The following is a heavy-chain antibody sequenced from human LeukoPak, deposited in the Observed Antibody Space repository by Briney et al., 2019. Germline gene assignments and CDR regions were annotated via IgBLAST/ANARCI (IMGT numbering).Heavy chain of an antibody. Sequence: GGSLRLSCAASGFTFSSYEMNWVRQAPGKGLEWVSYISSSGSTIYYADPVKGRFTISRDNAKNSLYLQMNSLRAEDTAVYYCARDSGYSYGHGGYYFDYWGQGTLVTVSS. CDR2: ISSSGSTI. J-gene: IGHJ4*02. V-gene: IGHV3-48*03. D-gene: IGHD5-18*01. CDR1: GFTFSSYE. CDR3: ARDSGYSYGHGGYYFDY.